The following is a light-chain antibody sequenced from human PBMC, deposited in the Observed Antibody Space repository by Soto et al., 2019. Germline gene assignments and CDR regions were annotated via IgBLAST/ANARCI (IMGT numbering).Light chain of an antibody. V-gene: IGKV3-20*01. J-gene: IGKJ1*01. Sequence: EFVLTQSPATLSLSPGERVTLSFRASQSVSSYYLAWYQQKPGQAPRLLIYAASSRATGIPDRFSGGGSGTDLTITISRLEPEDFAVYYCQQCGSSPWTFGQGTKVDIK. CDR1: QSVSSYY. CDR3: QQCGSSPWT. CDR2: AAS.